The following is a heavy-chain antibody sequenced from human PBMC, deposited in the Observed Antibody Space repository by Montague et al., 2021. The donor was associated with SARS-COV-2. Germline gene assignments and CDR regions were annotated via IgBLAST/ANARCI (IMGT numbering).Heavy chain of an antibody. D-gene: IGHD6-19*01. CDR3: ARSIAVAGKEWYYYYGMDV. V-gene: IGHV4-4*07. CDR2: IYTSGST. J-gene: IGHJ6*02. CDR1: GGSISSYY. Sequence: SETLSLTCTVSGGSISSYYWSWIRQPPGKGLEWIGRIYTSGSTNXNPSLKSRVTMSVDTSKNQFSLKLSSVTAADTAVYYCARSIAVAGKEWYYYYGMDVWGQGTTVTVSS.